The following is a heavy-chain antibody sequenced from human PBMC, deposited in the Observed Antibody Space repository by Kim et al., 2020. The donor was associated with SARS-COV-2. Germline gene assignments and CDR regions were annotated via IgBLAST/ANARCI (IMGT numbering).Heavy chain of an antibody. Sequence: GGSLRLSCAASGFTFSSYGMHWVRQAPGKGLEWVAVISYDGSNKYYADSVKGRFTISRDNSKNTLYLQMNSLRAEDTAVYYCAKDHMSSYGYLDYWGQGTLVTVSS. J-gene: IGHJ4*02. V-gene: IGHV3-30*18. CDR2: ISYDGSNK. CDR1: GFTFSSYG. CDR3: AKDHMSSYGYLDY. D-gene: IGHD3-10*01.